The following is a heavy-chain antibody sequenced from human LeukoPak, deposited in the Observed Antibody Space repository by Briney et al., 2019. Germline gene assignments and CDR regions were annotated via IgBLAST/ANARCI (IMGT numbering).Heavy chain of an antibody. J-gene: IGHJ4*02. Sequence: PSETLSLTCAVYGGSLNDYSWSWIRQPPGKGLEWIGEINHSGSTNYNPSLKSRVTISVDTSKNQFSLKLSSVTAADTAFYYCARVPGRPAAVFDYWGQGTLVTVSS. D-gene: IGHD2-2*01. CDR1: GGSLNDYS. V-gene: IGHV4-34*01. CDR3: ARVPGRPAAVFDY. CDR2: INHSGST.